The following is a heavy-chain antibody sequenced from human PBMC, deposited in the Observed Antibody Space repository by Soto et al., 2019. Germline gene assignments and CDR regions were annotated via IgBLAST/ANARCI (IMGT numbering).Heavy chain of an antibody. CDR2: ISAYNGNT. V-gene: IGHV1-18*01. D-gene: IGHD2-21*01. CDR1: GYTFTSYW. J-gene: IGHJ3*02. Sequence: APVKVSCKGSGYTFTSYWISWVRQAPGQGLEWMGWISAYNGNTNYAQKLQGRVTMTTDTSTSTAYMELRSLRSDDTAVYYCARDHSRDAFDIWGQGTMVTVSS. CDR3: ARDHSRDAFDI.